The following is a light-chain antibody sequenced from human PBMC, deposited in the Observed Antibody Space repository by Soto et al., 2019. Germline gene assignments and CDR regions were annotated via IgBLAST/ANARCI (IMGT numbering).Light chain of an antibody. Sequence: DLQMTQSPSSLSAVVGDRVTLTCRASRGIGDRLAWFQQKPGKAPQFLIQTASNLQSGVPSRFSGSGSGTEFTFSINSLQPEDNGTYYCLQVSSYPRTFGQGTKVEIK. CDR3: LQVSSYPRT. CDR2: TAS. CDR1: RGIGDR. V-gene: IGKV1-12*01. J-gene: IGKJ1*01.